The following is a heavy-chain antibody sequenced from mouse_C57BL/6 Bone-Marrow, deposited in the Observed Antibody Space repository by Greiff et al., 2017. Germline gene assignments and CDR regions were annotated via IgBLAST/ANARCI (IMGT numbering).Heavy chain of an antibody. CDR1: GYTFTSYW. CDR2: IHPTSGST. Sequence: QVQLQQPGAELVKPGASVKLSCKASGYTFTSYWMHWVKQRPGQGLEWIGMIHPTSGSTNYNEKFKSKATLTVDKSSSTAYMQLSSLTSEDSAVYYCARGYYGSSFAWFAYWGQGTLVTVSA. J-gene: IGHJ3*01. D-gene: IGHD1-1*01. V-gene: IGHV1-64*01. CDR3: ARGYYGSSFAWFAY.